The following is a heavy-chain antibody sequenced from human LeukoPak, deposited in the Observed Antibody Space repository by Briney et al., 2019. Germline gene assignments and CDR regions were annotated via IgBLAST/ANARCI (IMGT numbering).Heavy chain of an antibody. V-gene: IGHV1-18*01. J-gene: IGHJ5*02. Sequence: ASVKVSCKASGYTFTSYGISWVRHAPGQGREWMGCISAYNGNTNYAQKLQGRVTLTTDTSTSTAYMELRSLRSDDTAVYYCARDVVVVPAENWFDPWGQGTLVTVSS. CDR3: ARDVVVVPAENWFDP. D-gene: IGHD2-2*01. CDR2: ISAYNGNT. CDR1: GYTFTSYG.